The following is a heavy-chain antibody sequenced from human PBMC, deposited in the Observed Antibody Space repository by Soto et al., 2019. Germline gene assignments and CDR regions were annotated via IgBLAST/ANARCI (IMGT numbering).Heavy chain of an antibody. CDR3: ARDLVAAAGTGNWFDP. V-gene: IGHV1-46*01. CDR1: GYTFTSNY. J-gene: IGHJ5*02. Sequence: GASVKVSCKASGYTFTSNYMHWVRQAPGQGLEWMGIINPSGGSTSYAQKFQGRVTMTRDTSTSTVYMELSSLRSEDTAVYYCARDLVAAAGTGNWFDPWGQGTLVTVSS. D-gene: IGHD6-13*01. CDR2: INPSGGST.